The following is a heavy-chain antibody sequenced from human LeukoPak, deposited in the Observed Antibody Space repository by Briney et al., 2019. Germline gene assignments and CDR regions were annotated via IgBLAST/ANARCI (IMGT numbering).Heavy chain of an antibody. Sequence: PSETLSLTCAVYGGSFSGYYWSWLRQPPGKGLEWIGEINHSGSTNYNPSLMSRVTISVDTSKNQFSLKLSSVTAADTAVYYCARSNWNELDYWGQGTLVTVSS. CDR3: ARSNWNELDY. J-gene: IGHJ4*02. CDR1: GGSFSGYY. D-gene: IGHD1-20*01. V-gene: IGHV4-34*01. CDR2: INHSGST.